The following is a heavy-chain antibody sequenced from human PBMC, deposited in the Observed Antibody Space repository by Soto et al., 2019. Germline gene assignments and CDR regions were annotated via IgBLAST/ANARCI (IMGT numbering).Heavy chain of an antibody. D-gene: IGHD2-21*02. J-gene: IGHJ6*01. V-gene: IGHV3-53*01. CDR3: ARDSQGVATGIPGYYYYG. CDR2: IHSVGTT. Sequence: EVRLVESGGGLIQPGGSLRLSCAASGFTVSNNYMSWVRQAPGKGLEWVSIIHSVGTTYYADAVEGRFTISRDNSKNTLYLHMNSLRAEDTAVYYCARDSQGVATGIPGYYYYG. CDR1: GFTVSNNY.